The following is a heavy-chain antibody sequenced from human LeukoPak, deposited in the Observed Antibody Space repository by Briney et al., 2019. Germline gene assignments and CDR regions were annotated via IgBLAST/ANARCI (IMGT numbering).Heavy chain of an antibody. Sequence: PGGSLRLSCAASGFTVSSNYMSWVRQAPGKGLEWVSVIYSGGSTYYADSVKGRFTISRDNSKNTLYLQMNSLRAEDTAVYYCARFERSLLGFDYWGQGTWSPSPQ. CDR2: IYSGGST. J-gene: IGHJ4*02. CDR3: ARFERSLLGFDY. CDR1: GFTVSSNY. V-gene: IGHV3-53*01. D-gene: IGHD3-10*01.